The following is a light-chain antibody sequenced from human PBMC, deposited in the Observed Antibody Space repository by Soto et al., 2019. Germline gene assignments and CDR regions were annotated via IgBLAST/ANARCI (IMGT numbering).Light chain of an antibody. Sequence: EVELTQSPDILSVSPGETATLSCRASQSVRSNLAWYQQKPGQAPTLLIYGASTRATGIPARFSGSGSGREFTLTISSLQSEDFGLYYCQQYNIWPPLTFGGGTKVEIK. CDR3: QQYNIWPPLT. CDR2: GAS. CDR1: QSVRSN. J-gene: IGKJ4*01. V-gene: IGKV3-15*01.